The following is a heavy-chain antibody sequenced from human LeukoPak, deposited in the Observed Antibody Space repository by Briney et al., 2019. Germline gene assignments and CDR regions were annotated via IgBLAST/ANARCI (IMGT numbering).Heavy chain of an antibody. CDR3: AKGGGDYGYYFDY. D-gene: IGHD4-17*01. J-gene: IGHJ4*02. CDR1: GFTFSSYG. V-gene: IGHV3-30*18. Sequence: GGSLRLSCAASGFTFSSYGMHWVRQAPGKGLEWVAVISYDGSNKYYADSVKGRFTISRDNSKNTLYLQMNSLRAEDTAVYYCAKGGGDYGYYFDYWGQGTLVTVSS. CDR2: ISYDGSNK.